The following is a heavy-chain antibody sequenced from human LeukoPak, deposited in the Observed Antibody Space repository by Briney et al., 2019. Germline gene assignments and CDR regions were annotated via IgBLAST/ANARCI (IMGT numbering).Heavy chain of an antibody. V-gene: IGHV5-10-1*01. J-gene: IGHJ4*02. D-gene: IGHD3-10*01. Sequence: GESLKISCKGSGYSFTSYWISWVRQMPGKGLEWMGRIDPSDSYTNYSPSFQGHVTISADKSISTAYLQWSSLKASDTAMYYCARVDRETKWFGELTFNFDYWGQGTLVTVSS. CDR1: GYSFTSYW. CDR3: ARVDRETKWFGELTFNFDY. CDR2: IDPSDSYT.